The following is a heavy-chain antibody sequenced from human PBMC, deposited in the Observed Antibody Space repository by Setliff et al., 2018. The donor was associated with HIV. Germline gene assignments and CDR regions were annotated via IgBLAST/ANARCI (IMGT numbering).Heavy chain of an antibody. CDR1: GDSVSSRSYY. CDR3: ARAYDYSNYFHYYMDV. Sequence: PSETLSLTCSVSGDSVSSRSYYWGWIRQSPGKGLEWIGSIYFNGITHDNPSLKSRVTTSVDTSKNQFSLKLSSVTAADTAVYYCARAYDYSNYFHYYMDVWGKGTTVTVSS. CDR2: IYFNGIT. J-gene: IGHJ6*03. V-gene: IGHV4-39*07. D-gene: IGHD4-4*01.